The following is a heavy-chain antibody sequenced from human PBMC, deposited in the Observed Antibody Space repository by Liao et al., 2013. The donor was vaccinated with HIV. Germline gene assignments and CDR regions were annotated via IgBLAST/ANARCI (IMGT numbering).Heavy chain of an antibody. Sequence: QVQLQESGPRLVKPSETLSLTCTVSGGSISSSSYYWGWIRQPPGKGLEWIGSIYYSGSTYYNPSLKSRVTISVDTSKNQFSLKLSSVTAADTAVYYCARTYYDFWSGLPQGYYMDVWGKGTTVTVSS. V-gene: IGHV4-39*07. CDR1: GGSISSSSYY. D-gene: IGHD3-3*01. CDR3: ARTYYDFWSGLPQGYYMDV. J-gene: IGHJ6*03. CDR2: IYYSGST.